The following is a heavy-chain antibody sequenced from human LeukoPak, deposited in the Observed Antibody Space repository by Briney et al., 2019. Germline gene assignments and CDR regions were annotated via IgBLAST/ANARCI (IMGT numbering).Heavy chain of an antibody. CDR1: GFTFSSYG. CDR3: ARDRYGDYSFDY. D-gene: IGHD4-17*01. CDR2: IWYDGSNK. V-gene: IGHV3-33*01. Sequence: PGRSLRLSCAASGFTFSSYGMHWVRQAPGKGLEWVAVIWYDGSNKYYADSVKGRFTISRDNSKNTLYLQMNSLRAEDTALYYCARDRYGDYSFDYWGQGILVTVSS. J-gene: IGHJ4*02.